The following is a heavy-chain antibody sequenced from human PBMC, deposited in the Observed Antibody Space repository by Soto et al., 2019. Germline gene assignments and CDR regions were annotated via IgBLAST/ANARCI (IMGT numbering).Heavy chain of an antibody. CDR2: IYYSGST. Sequence: TLSLTCTVSGGSISRGGYYWSWIRQHPGEGLGWIGYIYYSGSTYYNPSLKSRLIISVDTSENQFSLRLSSVTAADTAVYYCARDGENYFDYWGQGTLVNVSS. V-gene: IGHV4-31*03. J-gene: IGHJ4*02. CDR3: ARDGENYFDY. CDR1: GGSISRGGYY.